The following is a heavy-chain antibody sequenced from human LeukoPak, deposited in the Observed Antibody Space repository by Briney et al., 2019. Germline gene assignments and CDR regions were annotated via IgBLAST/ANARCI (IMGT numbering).Heavy chain of an antibody. J-gene: IGHJ4*02. D-gene: IGHD6-6*01. CDR1: GFTFSSYA. Sequence: GGSLRLSCAASGFTFSSYAMSWVRQAPGKGLEWVSAISGSGGSTYYADSVKGRFTISRDNSKNTLYLQMNSLRAEDTAVYYCAKDSHIAALAFDNWGNDYWGQGTLVTVSS. CDR2: ISGSGGST. CDR3: AKDSHIAALAFDNWGNDY. V-gene: IGHV3-23*01.